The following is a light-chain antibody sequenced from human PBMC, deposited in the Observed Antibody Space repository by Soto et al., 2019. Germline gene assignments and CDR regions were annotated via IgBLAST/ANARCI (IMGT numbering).Light chain of an antibody. CDR2: NVS. CDR3: SSYTSISTVV. Sequence: QSALTQPASVSGSPGESITISCTGTSSDVGGYDYVSWYQQHPGKAPKLVIYNVSNRPSGISNRFSGSKSGNTASLTISGLQAEDEADYYCSSYTSISTVVFGGGTKLPVL. J-gene: IGLJ2*01. V-gene: IGLV2-14*03. CDR1: SSDVGGYDY.